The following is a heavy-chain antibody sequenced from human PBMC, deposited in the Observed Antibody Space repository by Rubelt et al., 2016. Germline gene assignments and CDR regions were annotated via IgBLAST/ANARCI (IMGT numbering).Heavy chain of an antibody. V-gene: IGHV2-70*15. CDR2: IDWDDDK. CDR1: GFSLSTSGMC. D-gene: IGHD4-17*01. Sequence: QVTLRESGPALVKPTQTLTLTCTFSGFSLSTSGMCVSWIRQPPGKALEWLARIDWDDDKYYSTSLKTRLTISKYTSKNQVVLTMSNMDPVDTATDYFARIAGDYGDYFDYWGQGTLVTVSS. J-gene: IGHJ4*02. CDR3: ARIAGDYGDYFDY.